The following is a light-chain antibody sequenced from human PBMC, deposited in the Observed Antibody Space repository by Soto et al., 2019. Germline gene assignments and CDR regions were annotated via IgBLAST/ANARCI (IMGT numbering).Light chain of an antibody. CDR2: GAS. CDR1: QSVRTK. Sequence: EIVMTQSPDTLYVSPGEGATLSCRASQSVRTKLAWYQQKAGQAPRLLIYGASTRATGIPDRFSGSGSGTEFTLTISSLQSEDFAVYYCQQYNSWPPITFSQGTRLEIK. J-gene: IGKJ5*01. CDR3: QQYNSWPPIT. V-gene: IGKV3-15*01.